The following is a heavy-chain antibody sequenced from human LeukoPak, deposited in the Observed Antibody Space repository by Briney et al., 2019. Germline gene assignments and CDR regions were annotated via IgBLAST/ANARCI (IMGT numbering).Heavy chain of an antibody. D-gene: IGHD6-6*01. CDR2: ISSSSSYI. V-gene: IGHV3-21*04. J-gene: IGHJ5*02. Sequence: GGSLRLSCAASGFTFSSYSMNWVRQAPGKGLEWVSSISSSSSYIYYADSVKGRFTISRDNAKNSLYLQMNSLRVEDSAVYYCARDVTARPRWFDPWGRGTLVSVSS. CDR3: ARDVTARPRWFDP. CDR1: GFTFSSYS.